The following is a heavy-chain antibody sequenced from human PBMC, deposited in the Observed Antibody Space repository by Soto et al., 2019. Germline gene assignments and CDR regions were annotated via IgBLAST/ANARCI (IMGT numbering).Heavy chain of an antibody. CDR2: ISYDGSNK. V-gene: IGHV3-30*03. CDR3: LTTCPPTTVTTRHEY. J-gene: IGHJ4*02. Sequence: QVQLVESGGGVVQPGRSLRLSCAASGFTFSSYGMHWVRQAPGKGLEWVAVISYDGSNKYYADSVKGRFTISRDNSNNTLYLQMNSLRAEDTAVYYCLTTCPPTTVTTRHEYWGQGTLVTVSS. CDR1: GFTFSSYG. D-gene: IGHD4-17*01.